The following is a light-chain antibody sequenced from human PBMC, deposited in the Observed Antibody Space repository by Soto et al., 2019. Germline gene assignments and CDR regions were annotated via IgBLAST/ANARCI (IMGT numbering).Light chain of an antibody. CDR2: EVT. CDR3: CSYAGTPSV. V-gene: IGLV2-23*02. CDR1: SSDVGRYDL. J-gene: IGLJ1*01. Sequence: QSALTQPASVSGSPGQSITISCTGTSSDVGRYDLVSWYQQHPGKAPKLMIYEVTKRPSGVSHRFSASKSGTTASLTISELQSEDEADYYCCSYAGTPSVFGTGTKLTVL.